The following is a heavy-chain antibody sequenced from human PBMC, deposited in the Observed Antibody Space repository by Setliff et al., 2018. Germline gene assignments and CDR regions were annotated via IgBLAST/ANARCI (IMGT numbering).Heavy chain of an antibody. CDR1: GFTFSSYA. J-gene: IGHJ3*02. D-gene: IGHD5-12*01. CDR2: IWYDGSNT. CDR3: AGDPPSSGYAFDI. Sequence: GGSLRLSCAASGFTFSSYAMHWVRQAPGKGLEWVAFIWYDGSNTYYTGSVKGRFTISRDNSRNTLYLQMNSLRAEDTAVYYCAGDPPSSGYAFDIWDQGTMVTVSS. V-gene: IGHV3-33*01.